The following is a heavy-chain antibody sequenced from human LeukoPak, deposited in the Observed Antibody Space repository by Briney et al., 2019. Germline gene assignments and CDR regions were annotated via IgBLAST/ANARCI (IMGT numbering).Heavy chain of an antibody. CDR2: IFVDGSST. D-gene: IGHD1-14*01. Sequence: PGGSLRLSCVASGFTFSSYSMHWVHQAPGKGLVWVSRIFVDGSSTSYADSVKGRFTISRDNTKNTLYLQMSSLRDDDTAVYYCARAGASYAMDVWGQGTTVTVS. J-gene: IGHJ6*02. CDR1: GFTFSSYS. V-gene: IGHV3-74*01. CDR3: ARAGASYAMDV.